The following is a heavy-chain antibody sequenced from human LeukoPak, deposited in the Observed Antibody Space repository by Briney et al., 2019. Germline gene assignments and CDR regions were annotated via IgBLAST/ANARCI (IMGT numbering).Heavy chain of an antibody. Sequence: PSETLSLTCTVSGGSISSYYWSWIRQPPGKGLEWIGYIYYSGSTNHNPSLKSRATISVDTSKNQFSLKLSSVTAADTAVYYCARVVVAATFWFDPWGQGTLVTVSS. J-gene: IGHJ5*02. CDR3: ARVVVAATFWFDP. CDR1: GGSISSYY. D-gene: IGHD2-15*01. V-gene: IGHV4-59*01. CDR2: IYYSGST.